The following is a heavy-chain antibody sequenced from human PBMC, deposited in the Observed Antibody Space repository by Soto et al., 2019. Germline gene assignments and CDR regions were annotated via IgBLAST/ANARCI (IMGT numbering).Heavy chain of an antibody. CDR3: ARGSICSGGSCYSPPDYYYGMDV. J-gene: IGHJ6*02. Sequence: ASAQVSCHASGYTSTGYAMHWVRQAPGQGLEWMGWINPNNDGTNYAQKFQGWVTMTRDTSISTAYMELSRLRSDDTAVYYCARGSICSGGSCYSPPDYYYGMDVWGQGTTVTVSS. D-gene: IGHD2-15*01. CDR2: INPNNDGT. CDR1: GYTSTGYA. V-gene: IGHV1-2*04.